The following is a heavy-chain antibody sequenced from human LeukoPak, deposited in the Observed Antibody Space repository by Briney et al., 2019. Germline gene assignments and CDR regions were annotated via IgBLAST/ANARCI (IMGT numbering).Heavy chain of an antibody. CDR2: IYYSGNT. CDR3: ARVRSSSGSDAFDI. V-gene: IGHV4-39*07. D-gene: IGHD3-22*01. Sequence: PSETLSLTCTVSGDSIKNNDYYWGWIRQPPGKGLEWIGSIYYSGNTYYNPSLKSRVTLSVDTSNNQVSLKLSSVTAADTAVYYCARVRSSSGSDAFDIWGRGTMVTVSS. J-gene: IGHJ3*02. CDR1: GDSIKNNDYY.